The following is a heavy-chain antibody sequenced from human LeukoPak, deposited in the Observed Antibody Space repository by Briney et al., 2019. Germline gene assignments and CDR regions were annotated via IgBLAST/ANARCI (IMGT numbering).Heavy chain of an antibody. CDR3: ARDGYFDL. J-gene: IGHJ2*01. CDR1: GYTFTTHG. CDR2: ISADNGDT. V-gene: IGHV1-18*01. Sequence: GASVKVSCKASGYTFTTHGIAWVRQAPGQGLEWMGWISADNGDTNYAQSLQGRVTMTTDTSTNTAYMELRSLRSDDTAVYYCARDGYFDLWGRGTLVTVSS.